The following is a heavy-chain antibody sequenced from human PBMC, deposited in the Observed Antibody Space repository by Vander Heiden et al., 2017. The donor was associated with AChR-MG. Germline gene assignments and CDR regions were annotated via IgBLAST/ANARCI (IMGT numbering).Heavy chain of an antibody. CDR3: AKDFAVAVTICGVVINYFDY. Sequence: QVQLVESGGGVVQPGRSLRLSCAASGFTFSSYGLHGVRQAPGKGLEWVAVISYDGSNKYYADSVKGRFTIARDNSKNTLYLQMNSLRAEDTAVYYCAKDFAVAVTICGVVINYFDYWCQGTLVTVSS. CDR2: ISYDGSNK. V-gene: IGHV3-30*18. CDR1: GFTFSSYG. J-gene: IGHJ4*02. D-gene: IGHD3-3*01.